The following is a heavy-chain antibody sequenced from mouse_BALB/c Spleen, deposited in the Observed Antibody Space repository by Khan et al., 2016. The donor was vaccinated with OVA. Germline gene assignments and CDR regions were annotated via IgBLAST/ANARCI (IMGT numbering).Heavy chain of an antibody. D-gene: IGHD2-2*01. CDR3: TRHGYVAWFTY. CDR2: IDPFSGVT. V-gene: IGHV1-31*01. Sequence: VQLQQSGPELMKPGASVKISCKASGYSFTSYYIHWLMQSHGKSLEWIGYIDPFSGVTTYNQKFKGKATLTVEKSSRTAYIHHSNLSSEDSAIYYCTRHGYVAWFTYWGQGTLVTVSA. CDR1: GYSFTSYY. J-gene: IGHJ3*01.